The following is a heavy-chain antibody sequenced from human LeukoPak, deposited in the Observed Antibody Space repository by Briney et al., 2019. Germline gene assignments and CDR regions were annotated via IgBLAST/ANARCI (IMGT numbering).Heavy chain of an antibody. V-gene: IGHV3-23*01. CDR2: ISGSGGST. CDR1: GFTFSSYA. D-gene: IGHD4-17*01. CDR3: TFSSYGDHVGVDAFDI. J-gene: IGHJ3*02. Sequence: GGSLRLSCAASGFTFSSYAMSWVRQAPGKGLEWVSAISGSGGSTYYADSVKGRFTISRDNAKNTVYLQMNSLSAEDTAMYYCTFSSYGDHVGVDAFDIWGQGTMVTVSS.